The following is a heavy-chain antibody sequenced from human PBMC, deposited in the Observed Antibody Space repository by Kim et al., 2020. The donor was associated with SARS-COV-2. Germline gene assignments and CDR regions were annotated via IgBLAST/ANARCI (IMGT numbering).Heavy chain of an antibody. Sequence: GGSLRLSCAASGFTFSNAWMSWVSQAPGKGLEWVGRIKSKTDGGTTDYAAPVKGRFTISRDDSKNTLYLQMNSLKTEDTAVYYCTTARYSSSWSVYWGQGTLVTVSS. J-gene: IGHJ4*02. CDR2: IKSKTDGGTT. V-gene: IGHV3-15*01. D-gene: IGHD6-13*01. CDR1: GFTFSNAW. CDR3: TTARYSSSWSVY.